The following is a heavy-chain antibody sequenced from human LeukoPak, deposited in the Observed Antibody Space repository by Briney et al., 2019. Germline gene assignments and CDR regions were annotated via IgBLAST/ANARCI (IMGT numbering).Heavy chain of an antibody. V-gene: IGHV3-23*01. J-gene: IGHJ4*02. CDR1: GFTFSIYA. CDR3: AKDRPNYYGSNGHYYRRDGDY. D-gene: IGHD3-22*01. Sequence: LAGGSLRLXCAASGFTFSIYAMSWVRQAPGKGLQWVSSITSSGDGTYYADSVKGRFTISRDNSENMLYLHMNSLRVEDTAVYFCAKDRPNYYGSNGHYYRRDGDYWGQGTLVTVSS. CDR2: ITSSGDGT.